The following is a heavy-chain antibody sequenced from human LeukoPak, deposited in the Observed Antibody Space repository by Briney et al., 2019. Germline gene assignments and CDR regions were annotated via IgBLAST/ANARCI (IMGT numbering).Heavy chain of an antibody. CDR3: ASGYDLPY. D-gene: IGHD5-12*01. V-gene: IGHV3-48*03. J-gene: IGHJ4*02. CDR1: TFTFSSYE. Sequence: GGSLRLSCAAPTFTFSSYEMNWVRQAPGKGLEWISYISRSGSTIYYADSVKGRFTISRDNAKNSLYLQMNSLRAEDTAVYYCASGYDLPYWGQGTLVTVSS. CDR2: ISRSGSTI.